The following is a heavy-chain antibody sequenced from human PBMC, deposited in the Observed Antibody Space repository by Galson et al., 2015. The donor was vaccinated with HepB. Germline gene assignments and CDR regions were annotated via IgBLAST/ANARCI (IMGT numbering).Heavy chain of an antibody. J-gene: IGHJ3*02. Sequence: SVKVSCKASGYTFTSYGISWVRQAPGQGLEWMGWISAYNGNTNYAQKLQGRVTMTTDTSTSTAYMELRSLRSDDTAVYYCATCKADGGNRDAFDIWGQGTMVTVSS. CDR3: ATCKADGGNRDAFDI. V-gene: IGHV1-18*04. D-gene: IGHD4-23*01. CDR2: ISAYNGNT. CDR1: GYTFTSYG.